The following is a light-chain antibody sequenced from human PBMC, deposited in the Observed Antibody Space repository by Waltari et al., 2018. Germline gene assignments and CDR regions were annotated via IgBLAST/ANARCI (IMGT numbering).Light chain of an antibody. CDR3: SSSTSSITWV. CDR2: EVT. CDR1: SSDVGNYNH. V-gene: IGLV2-18*02. Sequence: QSALTQPPSVSGSPGQSVTISCTGTSSDVGNYNHVSWYQQSPGTAPKLIIYEVTNRPSGVPDRFSGSKSGNTASLTISGLQAEDESDYYCSSSTSSITWVFGGVTKLTVL. J-gene: IGLJ3*02.